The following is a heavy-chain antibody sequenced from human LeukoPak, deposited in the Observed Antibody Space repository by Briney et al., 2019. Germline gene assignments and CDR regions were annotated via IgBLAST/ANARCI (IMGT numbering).Heavy chain of an antibody. CDR2: VSYDESEK. V-gene: IGHV3-30*04. D-gene: IGHD4-11*01. CDR1: RHLLILLD. J-gene: IGHJ4*02. CDR3: TSNRRYSNHDFGY. Sequence: GNSLRLSCGPWRHLLILLDMQWARQAPGKGLEWVAFVSYDESEKYYGDSAKGRFTISRDNSENTLYLEMNNLRAEDTAVYYCTSNRRYSNHDFGYWGQGTLVTVSS.